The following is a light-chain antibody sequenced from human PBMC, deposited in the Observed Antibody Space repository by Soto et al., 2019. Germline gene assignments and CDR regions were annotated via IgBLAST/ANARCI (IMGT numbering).Light chain of an antibody. CDR2: EVS. Sequence: QSALTQPASVSGSPGQSITISCTGTRSDVGGYNYVSWYQQHPGEAPKLIISEVSNRPSGVSNRFSGSKSGNTASLTISGIQAEDGADYYCSSYTNSGTLRVFGGGTKLAVL. CDR1: RSDVGGYNY. CDR3: SSYTNSGTLRV. J-gene: IGLJ3*02. V-gene: IGLV2-14*03.